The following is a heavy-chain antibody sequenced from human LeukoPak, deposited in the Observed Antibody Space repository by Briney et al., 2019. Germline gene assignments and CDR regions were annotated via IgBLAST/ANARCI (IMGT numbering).Heavy chain of an antibody. CDR3: AKVKGSSWLTDY. J-gene: IGHJ4*02. V-gene: IGHV3-30*18. CDR1: GFPFSSYG. Sequence: QPGGSLRLSCAASGFPFSSYGMHWVRQAPGKGLEWVAVISYDGSNKYYADSVKGRFTISRDNSKNTLYLQMNSLRAEDTAVYYCAKVKGSSWLTDYWGQGTLVTVSS. CDR2: ISYDGSNK. D-gene: IGHD6-13*01.